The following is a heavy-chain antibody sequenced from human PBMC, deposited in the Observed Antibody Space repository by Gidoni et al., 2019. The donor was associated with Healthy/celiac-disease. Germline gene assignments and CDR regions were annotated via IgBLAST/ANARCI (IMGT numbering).Heavy chain of an antibody. CDR3: ARVGNAGGMDV. Sequence: GRTYYRSKWYNDYAVSVKSRITINPDTSKNQFSLQLNSVTPEDTAVYYCARVGNAGGMDVWGQGTTVTVSS. CDR2: TYYRSKWYN. J-gene: IGHJ6*02. D-gene: IGHD1-1*01. V-gene: IGHV6-1*01.